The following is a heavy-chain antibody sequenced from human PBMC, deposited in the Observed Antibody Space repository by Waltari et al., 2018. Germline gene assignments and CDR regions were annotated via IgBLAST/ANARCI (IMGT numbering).Heavy chain of an antibody. V-gene: IGHV1-69*12. Sequence: QVQLAQSGAGVKKPGSSVTISCKTSGLSIRGYVSTWVRRAPGQGLEWMGGFIPFSSSHVYAQKFQGRLTITADESTRTTYMELTHLRSDDTAVYFCARGYHYHSSGRYYLDHWGLGTPVIVSS. CDR3: ARGYHYHSSGRYYLDH. CDR1: GLSIRGYV. CDR2: FIPFSSSH. D-gene: IGHD3-22*01. J-gene: IGHJ4*02.